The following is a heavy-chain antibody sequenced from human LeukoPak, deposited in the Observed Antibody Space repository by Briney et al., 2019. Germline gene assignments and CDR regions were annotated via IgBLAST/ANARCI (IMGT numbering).Heavy chain of an antibody. V-gene: IGHV1-18*01. Sequence: ASVKVSCKASGYTFASYGITWVRQAPGQGLEWMGWISGHSGNTKYEQSLQGRVSMTTDTSTSTAYMELRSLRSDDTAVYYCVRGSADTPMAPIFYWGQGTLVTVSS. CDR1: GYTFASYG. J-gene: IGHJ4*02. CDR3: VRGSADTPMAPIFY. D-gene: IGHD5-18*01. CDR2: ISGHSGNT.